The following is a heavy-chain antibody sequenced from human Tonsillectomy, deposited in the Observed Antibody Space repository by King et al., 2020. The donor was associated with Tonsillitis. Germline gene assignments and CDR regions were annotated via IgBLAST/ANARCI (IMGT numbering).Heavy chain of an antibody. V-gene: IGHV4-34*01. CDR1: GGSFSDYF. J-gene: IGHJ4*02. CDR3: ARGKYDFWSGYSDYFDY. D-gene: IGHD3-3*01. Sequence: VQLQQWGAGLLKPSETLSLTCAVYGGSFSDYFWSWIRQPPGKGLEWIGDINHSGSTNFNPSLKSRVIISMDTSKNQFSLKLSSVTAADTAVYYCARGKYDFWSGYSDYFDYWGRGTLVTVSS. CDR2: INHSGST.